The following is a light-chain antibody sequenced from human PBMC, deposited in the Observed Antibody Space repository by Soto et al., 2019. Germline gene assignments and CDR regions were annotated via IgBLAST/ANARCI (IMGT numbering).Light chain of an antibody. V-gene: IGLV2-14*01. CDR1: SRDVGGYKY. Sequence: QSVLTQPASVSGSPGQSIAISCTGTSRDVGGYKYVSWYQQHPGKAPKLLIYDVSNRPSGVSDRFSGSKSGNTASLTISGLQSEDEADYYCSSYTSSSSYVFGTGTKVTVL. CDR3: SSYTSSSSYV. J-gene: IGLJ1*01. CDR2: DVS.